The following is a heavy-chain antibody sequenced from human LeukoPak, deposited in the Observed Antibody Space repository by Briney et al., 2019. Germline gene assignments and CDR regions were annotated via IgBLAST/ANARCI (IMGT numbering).Heavy chain of an antibody. CDR2: IYSSGIT. Sequence: SETLSLTCTGSGGSISNYYWSWIRQPPGKGLEWIGYIYSSGITNHNPSLKSRVTISLDSSKSQFSLKLRSLTAADTAVYYCARQGDNSRWYVWFDPWGQGTLVTVS. J-gene: IGHJ5*02. CDR1: GGSISNYY. D-gene: IGHD6-13*01. CDR3: ARQGDNSRWYVWFDP. V-gene: IGHV4-4*08.